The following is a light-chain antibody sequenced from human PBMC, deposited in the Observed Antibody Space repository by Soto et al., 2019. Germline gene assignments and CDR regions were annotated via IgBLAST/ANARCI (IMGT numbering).Light chain of an antibody. CDR3: FSYTTSSTLV. CDR2: EVS. J-gene: IGLJ3*02. V-gene: IGLV2-14*01. Sequence: QSVLTQPASVSGSPGQSITISCTGTSSDVGGYNYVSWYQQHPAKAPKLMIYEVSNRPSGVSHRFSGSKSGNTASLTISGLQAEEEADYYCFSYTTSSTLVFGGGTKLTVL. CDR1: SSDVGGYNY.